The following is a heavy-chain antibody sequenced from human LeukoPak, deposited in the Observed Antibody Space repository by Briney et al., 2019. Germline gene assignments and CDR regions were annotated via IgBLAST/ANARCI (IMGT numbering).Heavy chain of an antibody. Sequence: SETLSLTCTVSGGSISSSSYYWGWIRQPPGKGLEWIGSIYYSGSTYYNPSLKSRVTISVDTSKNQFSLKLSSVTAADTAVYYCARARMYGDDQGACGIDIWGQGTMVTVSS. V-gene: IGHV4-39*01. CDR1: GGSISSSSYY. J-gene: IGHJ3*02. CDR2: IYYSGST. D-gene: IGHD4-17*01. CDR3: ARARMYGDDQGACGIDI.